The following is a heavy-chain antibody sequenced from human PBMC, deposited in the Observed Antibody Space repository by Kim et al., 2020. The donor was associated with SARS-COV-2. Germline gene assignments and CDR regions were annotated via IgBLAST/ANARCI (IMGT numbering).Heavy chain of an antibody. J-gene: IGHJ6*02. D-gene: IGHD4-17*01. CDR1: GFTFSSYG. V-gene: IGHV3-33*01. CDR3: ARMGRPALYPIPDYGDSKPPHYYYYYYGMDV. CDR2: IWYDGSNK. Sequence: GGSLRLSCAASGFTFSSYGMHWVRQAPGKGLEWVAVIWYDGSNKYYADSVKGRFTISRDNSKNTLYLQMNSLRAEDTAVYYCARMGRPALYPIPDYGDSKPPHYYYYYYGMDVWGQGTTVTVSS.